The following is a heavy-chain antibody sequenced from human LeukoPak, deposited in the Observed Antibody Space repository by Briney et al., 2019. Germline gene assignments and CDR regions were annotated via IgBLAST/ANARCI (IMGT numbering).Heavy chain of an antibody. V-gene: IGHV4-59*01. J-gene: IGHJ5*02. Sequence: SETLSLTCTVSGGSISSYYWSWIRQPPGKGLEWIGYIYYSGSTNYNPSLKSRVTISVDTSKNQFSLKLSSVTAADTAVYYCAREDYVVRSWFDPWGQGTLVTVSS. CDR1: GGSISSYY. CDR2: IYYSGST. CDR3: AREDYVVRSWFDP. D-gene: IGHD3-22*01.